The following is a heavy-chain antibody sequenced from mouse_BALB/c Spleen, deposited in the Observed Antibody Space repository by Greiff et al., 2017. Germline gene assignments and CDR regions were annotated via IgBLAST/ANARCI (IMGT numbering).Heavy chain of an antibody. CDR2: ILTGSGST. D-gene: IGHD1-1*01. CDR3: ARYPLYYGSSYGYFDV. J-gene: IGHJ1*01. Sequence: VKLVESGAELMKPGASVKISCKATGYTFSSYWIEWVKQRPGHGLAWIGEILTGSGSTNYNEKFKGKATFTADTSSNTAYMQLSSLTSEDSAVYYCARYPLYYGSSYGYFDVWGAGTTVTVSS. CDR1: GYTFSSYW. V-gene: IGHV1-9*01.